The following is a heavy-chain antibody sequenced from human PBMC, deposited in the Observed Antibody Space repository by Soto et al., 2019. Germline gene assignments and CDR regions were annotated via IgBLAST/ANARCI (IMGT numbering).Heavy chain of an antibody. D-gene: IGHD3-3*01. Sequence: SETLSLTCAVSGGSMRSSTDYWGWIRQPPGKGLEWIGNIYYSGSTYYNPSLMSRVTVSVDTSKNQFSLKLSSVTAADTAVYYCARLRYDLWTGYFHAPFAYWGQGALVTVSS. CDR2: IYYSGST. J-gene: IGHJ4*02. CDR1: GGSMRSSTDY. CDR3: ARLRYDLWTGYFHAPFAY. V-gene: IGHV4-39*01.